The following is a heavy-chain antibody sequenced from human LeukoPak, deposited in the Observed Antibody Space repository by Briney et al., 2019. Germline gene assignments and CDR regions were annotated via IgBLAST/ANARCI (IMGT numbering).Heavy chain of an antibody. CDR2: ISGSGGST. CDR1: GFTFSSYA. J-gene: IGHJ5*02. D-gene: IGHD3-9*01. Sequence: GGSLRLPCAASGFTFSSYAMTWVRQAPGKGLEWVSIISGSGGSTSYADSVKGRFTISRDNSKNTLYLQMNSLRAEDTALYYCAKPYSGTILTGWFDPWGGGPGDTVSS. CDR3: AKPYSGTILTGWFDP. V-gene: IGHV3-23*01.